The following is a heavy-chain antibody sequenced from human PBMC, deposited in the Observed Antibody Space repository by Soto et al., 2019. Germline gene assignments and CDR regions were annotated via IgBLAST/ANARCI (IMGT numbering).Heavy chain of an antibody. CDR3: AKTKCSGGSCYSVAYAFDI. Sequence: EVQLLESGGGLVQPGGSLRLSCAASGFTFSSYAMSWVRQAPGKGLEWVSAISGSGGSTYYADSVKGRFTISRDNSKNTLYLQMNRLRAEDTAVYYCAKTKCSGGSCYSVAYAFDIWGQGTMVTVSS. D-gene: IGHD2-15*01. CDR2: ISGSGGST. CDR1: GFTFSSYA. J-gene: IGHJ3*02. V-gene: IGHV3-23*01.